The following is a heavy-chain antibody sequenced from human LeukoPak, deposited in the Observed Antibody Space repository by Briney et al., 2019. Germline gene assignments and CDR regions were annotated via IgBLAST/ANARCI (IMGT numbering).Heavy chain of an antibody. CDR3: AREYGDEYYFDY. CDR2: ISYDGSNK. Sequence: GGSLRLSCAASGFTSSSYAMHWVRQAPGKGLEWVAVISYDGSNKYYADSVKGRFTISRDNSKNTLYLQMNSLRAEDTAVYYCAREYGDEYYFDYWGQGTLVTVSS. V-gene: IGHV3-30-3*01. CDR1: GFTSSSYA. J-gene: IGHJ4*02. D-gene: IGHD4-17*01.